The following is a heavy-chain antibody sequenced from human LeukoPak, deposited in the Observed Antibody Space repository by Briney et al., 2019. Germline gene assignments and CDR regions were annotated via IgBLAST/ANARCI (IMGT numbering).Heavy chain of an antibody. V-gene: IGHV3-48*03. CDR3: ARAELLWFGELYY. J-gene: IGHJ4*02. Sequence: PGGSLRLSCAASGFTFSSYEMNWVRQAPGKGLEWVSYISSSGSTIYYADSVKGRFTISRDNAKNSLYLQMNSLRAEDTAVYYCARAELLWFGELYYWGQGTLVTVSS. D-gene: IGHD3-10*01. CDR2: ISSSGSTI. CDR1: GFTFSSYE.